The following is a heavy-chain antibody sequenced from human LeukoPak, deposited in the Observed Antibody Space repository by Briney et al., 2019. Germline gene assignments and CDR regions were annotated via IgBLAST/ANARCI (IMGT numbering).Heavy chain of an antibody. CDR1: GYTFTSYG. CDR3: AREYTGDYYYYYGMDV. Sequence: ASVKLSCKASGYTFTSYGISWVRQAPGQGLEWMGWISAYNGNTNYAQKPQGRVTMTTDTSTSTAYMELRSLRSDDTAVYYCAREYTGDYYYYYGMDVWGQGTTVTVSS. J-gene: IGHJ6*02. CDR2: ISAYNGNT. V-gene: IGHV1-18*01. D-gene: IGHD3-16*01.